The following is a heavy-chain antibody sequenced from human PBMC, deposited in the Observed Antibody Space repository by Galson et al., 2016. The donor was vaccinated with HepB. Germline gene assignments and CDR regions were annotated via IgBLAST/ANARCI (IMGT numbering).Heavy chain of an antibody. V-gene: IGHV3-48*02. D-gene: IGHD6-13*01. CDR2: ITSSSNTI. J-gene: IGHJ5*02. CDR1: GFTFFSSYS. Sequence: LTLSCAASGFTFFSSYSMNWVRPAPGKGLEWVSHITSSSNTIYYADSVKGRVTISRDNSQNSLYLQTNSLRDKDTAVYYCARHNGATAAHSWFHPWGQGTLVTVSS. CDR3: ARHNGATAAHSWFHP.